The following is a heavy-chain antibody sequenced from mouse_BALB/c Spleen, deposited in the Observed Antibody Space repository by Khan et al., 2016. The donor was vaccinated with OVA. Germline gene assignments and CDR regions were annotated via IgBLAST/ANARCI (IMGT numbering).Heavy chain of an antibody. D-gene: IGHD2-14*01. Sequence: VRLQQSGPDLVKPGASVKMSCKASGYSFTGYYMNWVKQSHGKSIECIGRVNPNTGNTNYNQKFRGKAILIVDTSSSTAYMELRSLTSEDSAVYYCARGYDFFAYWGQGTLVTVSA. J-gene: IGHJ3*01. V-gene: IGHV1-26*01. CDR2: VNPNTGNT. CDR1: GYSFTGYY. CDR3: ARGYDFFAY.